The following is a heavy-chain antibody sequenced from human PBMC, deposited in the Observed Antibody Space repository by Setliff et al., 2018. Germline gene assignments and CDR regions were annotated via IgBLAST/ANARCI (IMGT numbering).Heavy chain of an antibody. Sequence: GASVKVSCKASGGTFSSYAISWVRQAPGQGLEWMGGIIPIFGTANYAQKFQGRVTITTDESTSTAYMVLSSLRTEDTAVYYCARGSDTGPYYFDNWGQGTLVSVSS. CDR1: GGTFSSYA. J-gene: IGHJ4*02. CDR2: IIPIFGTA. CDR3: ARGSDTGPYYFDN. V-gene: IGHV1-69*05. D-gene: IGHD3-10*01.